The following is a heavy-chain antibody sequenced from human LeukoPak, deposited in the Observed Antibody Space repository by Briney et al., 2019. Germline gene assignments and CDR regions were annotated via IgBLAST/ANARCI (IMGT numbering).Heavy chain of an antibody. CDR3: AKDRDDYVWGSYLGAFDI. Sequence: GGSLRLSCAASGFTFSGYSMSWVRQAPGKGLEWVSAISGSGGSTYYADSVKGRFTISRDNSKNTLYLQMNSLRAEDTAVFYCAKDRDDYVWGSYLGAFDIWGQGTMVTVSS. J-gene: IGHJ3*02. CDR2: ISGSGGST. V-gene: IGHV3-23*01. CDR1: GFTFSGYS. D-gene: IGHD3-16*01.